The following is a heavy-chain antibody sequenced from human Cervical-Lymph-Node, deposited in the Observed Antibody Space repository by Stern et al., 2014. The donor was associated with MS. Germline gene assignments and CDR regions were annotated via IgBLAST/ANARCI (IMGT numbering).Heavy chain of an antibody. Sequence: VQLVESGSGQAKPSQTLSLTCAVSGGSISSGGSSWNWIRQPPGKGLEWIGFIYHSGSTYYNPSLKGRVFISVDTSKNQFALNLRSVTAADTAVYYCARGGVIYTQDRNGFGVWGQGTMVTVSS. V-gene: IGHV4-30-2*01. D-gene: IGHD2-21*01. CDR1: GGSISSGGSS. CDR3: ARGGVIYTQDRNGFGV. J-gene: IGHJ3*01. CDR2: IYHSGST.